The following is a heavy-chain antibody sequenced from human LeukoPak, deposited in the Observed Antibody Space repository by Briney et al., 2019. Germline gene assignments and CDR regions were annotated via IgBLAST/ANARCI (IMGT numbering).Heavy chain of an antibody. Sequence: GGSLRLSCAASGFPFSTYWIHWVRQVPGKGLVWVARIKDGGTTTDYADSAKGRFTISRDDAKNTLYLHMNSLRVEDTAVYYCTTIRPGYWGQGTLVTVSP. CDR1: GFPFSTYW. J-gene: IGHJ4*02. V-gene: IGHV3-74*01. D-gene: IGHD1-26*01. CDR2: IKDGGTTT. CDR3: TTIRPGY.